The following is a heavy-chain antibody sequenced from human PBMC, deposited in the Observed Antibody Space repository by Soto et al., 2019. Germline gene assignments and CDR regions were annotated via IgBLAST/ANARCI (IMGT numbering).Heavy chain of an antibody. CDR1: GYTFTSYD. CDR3: ARVPSIAARSPLHF. D-gene: IGHD6-6*01. CDR2: MNPDSGNT. V-gene: IGHV1-8*01. J-gene: IGHJ4*02. Sequence: GASVKVSCKASGYTFTSYDINWVRQATGQGLEWMGWMNPDSGNTGYAQKFQGRVTMTRNTSISTAYMELSSLRSEDTAVYYCARVPSIAARSPLHFWGQGTLVTVSS.